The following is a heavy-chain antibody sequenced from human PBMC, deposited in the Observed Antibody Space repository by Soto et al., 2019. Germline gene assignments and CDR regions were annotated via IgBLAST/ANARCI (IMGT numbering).Heavy chain of an antibody. Sequence: LSLTCAVYGGSFSGYYWSWIRQPPGKGLEWIGEINHSGSTNYNPSLKSRVTISVDTSKNQFSLKLSSVTAADTAVYYCASAGYSGYSGGYYSRARFDYWGQGTLVTVSS. CDR1: GGSFSGYY. J-gene: IGHJ4*02. D-gene: IGHD5-12*01. CDR2: INHSGST. CDR3: ASAGYSGYSGGYYSRARFDY. V-gene: IGHV4-34*01.